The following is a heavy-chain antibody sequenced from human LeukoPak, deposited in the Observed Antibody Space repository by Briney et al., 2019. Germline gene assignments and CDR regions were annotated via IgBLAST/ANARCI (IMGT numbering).Heavy chain of an antibody. CDR2: IIPIFGTA. D-gene: IGHD7-27*01. CDR1: GGTFSSYA. J-gene: IGHJ4*02. V-gene: IGHV1-69*05. Sequence: SVKVSCKASGGTFSSYAISWVRQAPGQGLEWMGGIIPIFGTANYAQKFQGRVTMTRDTSISTAYMELSSLTFEDTAVYYCARGPPNWGMVGYWGQGTLVTVSS. CDR3: ARGPPNWGMVGY.